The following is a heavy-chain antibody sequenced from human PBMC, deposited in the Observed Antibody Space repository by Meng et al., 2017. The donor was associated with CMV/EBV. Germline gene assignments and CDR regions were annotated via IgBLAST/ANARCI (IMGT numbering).Heavy chain of an antibody. D-gene: IGHD6-19*01. J-gene: IGHJ4*02. Sequence: ESLKISCAVYGGSFSGYYWSWIRQPPGKGLEWIGEINHSGSTNYNPSLKSRVTISVDTSKNQFSLKLSSVTAADTAVYYCARTTGIAVNYDYWGQGTLVTVSS. CDR2: INHSGST. CDR3: ARTTGIAVNYDY. V-gene: IGHV4-34*01. CDR1: GGSFSGYY.